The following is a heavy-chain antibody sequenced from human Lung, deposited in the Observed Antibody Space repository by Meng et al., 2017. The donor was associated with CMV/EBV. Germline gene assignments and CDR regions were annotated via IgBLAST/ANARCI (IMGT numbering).Heavy chain of an antibody. D-gene: IGHD1-1*01. J-gene: IGHJ4*02. Sequence: CSYYCGWSRRYPGQLLPWLASVYSGGSTYYIPSLTRLLTLSVDTSKNQFSMKMSSVTDADTAVYYCARESGVVERLLVSTPSGYFDYWGQGTLVTVSS. CDR1: CSYY. CDR2: VYSGGST. V-gene: IGHV4-39*07. CDR3: ARESGVVERLLVSTPSGYFDY.